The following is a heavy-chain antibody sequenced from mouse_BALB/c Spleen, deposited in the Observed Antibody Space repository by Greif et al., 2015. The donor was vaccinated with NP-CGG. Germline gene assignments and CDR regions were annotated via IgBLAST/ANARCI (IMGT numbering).Heavy chain of an antibody. D-gene: IGHD2-14*01. Sequence: VQLQQSGAELVKPGAPVKLSCKASGYTFTSYWMNRVKQRPGRGLEWIGRIDPSDSETHYNQKFKDKATLTVDKSSSTAYIQLSSLTSEDSAVYYCARRGPYYRFPYYFDYWGQGTTLTVSS. CDR1: GYTFTSYW. J-gene: IGHJ2*01. CDR3: ARRGPYYRFPYYFDY. CDR2: IDPSDSET. V-gene: IGHV1-69*02.